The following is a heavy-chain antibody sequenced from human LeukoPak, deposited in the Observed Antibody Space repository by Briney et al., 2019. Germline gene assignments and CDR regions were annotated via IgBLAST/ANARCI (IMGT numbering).Heavy chain of an antibody. J-gene: IGHJ4*02. D-gene: IGHD5-24*01. Sequence: PSQTLSLTCTVAVGSISSGGYYWSWIRQPPGKGLEWIGSIYYSGTTYYNPSLKSRLTISVDTSKNQFSLKLSSVTAADTAVYYCARGLATLDYWGQGTLVTVSS. CDR3: ARGLATLDY. CDR2: IYYSGTT. V-gene: IGHV4-39*07. CDR1: VGSISSGGYY.